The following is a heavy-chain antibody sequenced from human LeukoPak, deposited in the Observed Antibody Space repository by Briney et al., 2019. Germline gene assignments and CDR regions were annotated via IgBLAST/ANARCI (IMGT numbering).Heavy chain of an antibody. CDR2: ISVSGTTM. CDR1: GFTFTDYY. Sequence: TGGSLRLSCATSGFTFTDYYMTWIRQAPGKGLEWISYISVSGTTMYYADSVKGRFTLSRDNAKNSLYLQMNSLRADDTAVYYCARVGRLQYGDYVAFDYWGQGALVTGSS. CDR3: ARVGRLQYGDYVAFDY. J-gene: IGHJ4*02. V-gene: IGHV3-11*01. D-gene: IGHD4-17*01.